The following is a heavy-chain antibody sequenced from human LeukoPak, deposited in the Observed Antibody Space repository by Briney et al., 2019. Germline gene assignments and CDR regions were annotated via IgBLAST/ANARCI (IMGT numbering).Heavy chain of an antibody. V-gene: IGHV1-58*02. CDR1: GFTFTSSA. D-gene: IGHD3-22*01. CDR2: IVVGSGNT. J-gene: IGHJ4*02. CDR3: AARYYYDSSGYTY. Sequence: SVKVSCKASGFTFTSSAMQWVRQARGQRLEWIGWIVVGSGNTNYAQKFQERVTITRDMSTSTAYMELSSLRSEDTAVYYCAARYYYDSSGYTYWGQGTLVTVSS.